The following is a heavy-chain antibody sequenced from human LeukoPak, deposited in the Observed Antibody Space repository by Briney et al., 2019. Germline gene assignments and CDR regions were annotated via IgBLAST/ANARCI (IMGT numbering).Heavy chain of an antibody. CDR2: ISGNSFHI. Sequence: GGSLRLSCAASGFSFSDYSMTWVRQAPGKALEWVSSISGNSFHIFYADSVKGRFTISRDNAYKSLYLQLNSLRAEDTAVYYCASGTIVGARGADNWGQGTLVTVSS. CDR1: GFSFSDYS. CDR3: ASGTIVGARGADN. D-gene: IGHD1-26*01. V-gene: IGHV3-21*01. J-gene: IGHJ4*02.